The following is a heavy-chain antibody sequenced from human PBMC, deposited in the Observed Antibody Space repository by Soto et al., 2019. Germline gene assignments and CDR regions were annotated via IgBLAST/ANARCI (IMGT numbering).Heavy chain of an antibody. J-gene: IGHJ6*02. D-gene: IGHD2-2*01. Sequence: PGGSLRLSCAASGFTFSNAWMSWVRQAPGKGLEWVGRIKSKTDGGTTGYAAPVKGRFTISRDDSKNTLYLQMNSLKTEDTAVYYCTTDRVVVVVPAAIYYYYYGMDVWGQGTTVTVSS. CDR2: IKSKTDGGTT. V-gene: IGHV3-15*01. CDR3: TTDRVVVVVPAAIYYYYYGMDV. CDR1: GFTFSNAW.